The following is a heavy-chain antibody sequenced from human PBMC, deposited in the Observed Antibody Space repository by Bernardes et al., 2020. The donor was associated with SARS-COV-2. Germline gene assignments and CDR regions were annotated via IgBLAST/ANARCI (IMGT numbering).Heavy chain of an antibody. CDR3: VRGPSDGHGRFEY. CDR1: GFTFRSSW. V-gene: IGHV3-74*01. J-gene: IGHJ4*02. CDR2: ISPDGSTT. Sequence: GRSLRLSCAASGFTFRSSWMHWVRQAPGKGLVWVSRISPDGSTTTYADSVKGRFTISRDNAKNTLYLQMNSLGVEDTAVYFCVRGPSDGHGRFEYWGQGTLGTISS.